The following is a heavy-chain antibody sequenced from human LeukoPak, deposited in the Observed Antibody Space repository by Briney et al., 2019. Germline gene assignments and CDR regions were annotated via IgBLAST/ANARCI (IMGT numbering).Heavy chain of an antibody. CDR2: IKQDGSEK. J-gene: IGHJ4*02. CDR3: ARDGQGIAAAIDY. CDR1: GFTFSSHW. Sequence: GGSLRLSCAASGFTFSSHWMSWVRQAPGKGLEWVANIKQDGSEKYYVDSVKGRFTISRDNAKNSLYLQMNSLRAEDTAVYYCARDGQGIAAAIDYWGQGTLVTVSS. D-gene: IGHD6-13*01. V-gene: IGHV3-7*01.